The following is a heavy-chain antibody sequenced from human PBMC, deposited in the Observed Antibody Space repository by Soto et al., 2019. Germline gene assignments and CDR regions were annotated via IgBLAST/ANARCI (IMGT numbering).Heavy chain of an antibody. CDR1: GYTFTGYY. CDR3: ARGEGGPRWGSIDY. Sequence: GASVKVSCKASGYTFTGYYIHWVRQAPGRGLEWMGWINPNSGGTNYAQKFQGLVTMTRDTSISTAYMELSSLRSDDTAVYYCARGEGGPRWGSIDYWGQRTLVTVSS. J-gene: IGHJ4*02. D-gene: IGHD2-21*01. V-gene: IGHV1-2*04. CDR2: INPNSGGT.